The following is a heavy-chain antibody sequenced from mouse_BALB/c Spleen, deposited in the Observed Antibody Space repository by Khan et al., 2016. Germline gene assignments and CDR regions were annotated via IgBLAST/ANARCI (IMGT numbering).Heavy chain of an antibody. CDR2: INPDSSTI. V-gene: IGHV4-1*02. J-gene: IGHJ2*01. D-gene: IGHD1-2*01. CDR1: GFDFSRYW. CDR3: ARLHYYGHVGY. Sequence: EVQLVESGGGLVQLGGSLKLSCAASGFDFSRYWMSWVRQAPGKGLEWIGEINPDSSTINYTPSLKDKFIISRDNAKNTLYLQMSKVRSEDTALYDCARLHYYGHVGYGGQGTTLTISS.